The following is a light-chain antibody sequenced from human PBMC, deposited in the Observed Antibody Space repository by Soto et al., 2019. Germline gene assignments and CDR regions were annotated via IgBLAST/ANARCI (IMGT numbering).Light chain of an antibody. CDR1: SSDVGSYNL. J-gene: IGLJ1*01. CDR3: CSYAGSSV. V-gene: IGLV2-23*01. CDR2: EGS. Sequence: QSVLTQPASVSGSPGQSITISCTGTSSDVGSYNLVSWYQQHPGKAPKLMIYEGSKRPSGVSNRFSGSKSGNTASLTISGLQAEDEADYYCCSYAGSSVFGTGTKLTVL.